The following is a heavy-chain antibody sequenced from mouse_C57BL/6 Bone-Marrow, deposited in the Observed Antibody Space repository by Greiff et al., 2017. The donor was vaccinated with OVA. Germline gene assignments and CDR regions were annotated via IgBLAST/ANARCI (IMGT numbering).Heavy chain of an antibody. CDR2: ISYDGSN. D-gene: IGHD1-1*01. Sequence: ESGPGLVKPSQSLSLTCSVTGYSITSGYYWNWIRQFPGNKLEWMGYISYDGSNNYNPSLKNRISITRDTSKNQFFLKLNSVTTEDTATYYCARGGITTVVLDYWGQGTTLTVSS. CDR3: ARGGITTVVLDY. V-gene: IGHV3-6*01. CDR1: GYSITSGYY. J-gene: IGHJ2*01.